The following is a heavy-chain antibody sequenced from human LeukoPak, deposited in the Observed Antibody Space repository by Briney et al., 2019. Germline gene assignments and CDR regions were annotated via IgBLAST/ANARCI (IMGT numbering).Heavy chain of an antibody. CDR3: ATGPRIAVAGTYYYYYGMDV. CDR1: GYTLTELS. J-gene: IGHJ6*02. CDR2: FDPEDGET. Sequence: EASVNVSFTVSGYTLTELSMHWVRQAPGKGLEWMGGFDPEDGETIYAQKFQGRVTMTEDTSTDTAYMELSSLRSEDTAVYYCATGPRIAVAGTYYYYYGMDVWGQGTTVTVSS. V-gene: IGHV1-24*01. D-gene: IGHD6-19*01.